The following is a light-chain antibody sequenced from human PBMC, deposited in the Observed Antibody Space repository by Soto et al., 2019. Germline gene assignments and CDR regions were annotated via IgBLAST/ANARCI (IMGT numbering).Light chain of an antibody. CDR1: QSVSSSY. CDR3: QQRHMWPIT. CDR2: GAS. J-gene: IGKJ5*01. Sequence: EIVMTQSPATLSVTPGDRATLSCRASQSVSSSYLAWYQRKRGQAPRIXIYGASSRAPGIPTRFSGSGSGTEFTLTISSLEPEDSEVYYCQQRHMWPITFGQGTRLEIK. V-gene: IGKV3-15*01.